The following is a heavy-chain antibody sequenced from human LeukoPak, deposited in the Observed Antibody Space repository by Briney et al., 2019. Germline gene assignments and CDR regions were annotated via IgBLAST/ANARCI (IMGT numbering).Heavy chain of an antibody. CDR2: INPNSGGT. J-gene: IGHJ4*02. D-gene: IGHD3-10*01. CDR1: GFTFTGYY. Sequence: ASVKVSCKAAGFTFTGYYMHWVRQAPGQGLEWMGWINPNSGGTNYAQKFQGRVTMTRDTSITTAYMELTSLRSDDTAVYYCARDLFYSVSGTYYNVGRVFNYWGQGTLVTVSS. V-gene: IGHV1-2*02. CDR3: ARDLFYSVSGTYYNVGRVFNY.